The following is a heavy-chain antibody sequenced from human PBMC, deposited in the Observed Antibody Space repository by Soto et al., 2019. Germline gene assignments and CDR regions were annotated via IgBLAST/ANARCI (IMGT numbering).Heavy chain of an antibody. Sequence: KASETLSLTCAVYGGSFSGYYWSWIRQPPGKGLEWIGEINHSGSTNYNPSLKSRVTISVDTSKNQFSLKLSSVTAADTAVYYCARGKLSDYVWGSYRYHFDYWGQGTVVTSPQ. CDR1: GGSFSGYY. D-gene: IGHD3-16*02. V-gene: IGHV4-34*01. CDR2: INHSGST. CDR3: ARGKLSDYVWGSYRYHFDY. J-gene: IGHJ4*02.